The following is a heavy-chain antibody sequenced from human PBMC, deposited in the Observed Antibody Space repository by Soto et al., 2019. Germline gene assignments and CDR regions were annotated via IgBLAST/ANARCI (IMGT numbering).Heavy chain of an antibody. D-gene: IGHD3-3*01. Sequence: PGGSLRLSCAASGFTFSGSAMHWVRQASGKGLEWVGRIRSKANSYATAYAASVKGRFTISRDDSKNTAYLQMNSLKTEDTAVYYCTRTIGTIFGVVIRHHYYYYYYMDVWGKGTTVTVSS. CDR1: GFTFSGSA. CDR2: IRSKANSYAT. CDR3: TRTIGTIFGVVIRHHYYYYYYMDV. V-gene: IGHV3-73*01. J-gene: IGHJ6*03.